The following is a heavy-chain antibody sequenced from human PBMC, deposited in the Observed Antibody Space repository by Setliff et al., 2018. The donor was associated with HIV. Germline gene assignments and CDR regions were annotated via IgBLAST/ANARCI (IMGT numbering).Heavy chain of an antibody. CDR1: GFTVSRNY. D-gene: IGHD3-16*02. CDR3: ARHWLTFGGVIDQGYGMDV. V-gene: IGHV3-66*04. CDR2: IASGGIT. Sequence: LRLSCAASGFTVSRNYMGWVRQAPGKGLEWVSVIASGGITYYVDSVKGRFTISTDNSKNTLYLQMNSLRAEDTAVYYCARHWLTFGGVIDQGYGMDVWGQGTTVTVSS. J-gene: IGHJ6*02.